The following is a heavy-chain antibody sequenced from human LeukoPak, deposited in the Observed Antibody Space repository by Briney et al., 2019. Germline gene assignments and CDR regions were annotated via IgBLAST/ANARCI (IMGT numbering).Heavy chain of an antibody. CDR2: IRYDGSNK. CDR1: GFTFSSYG. Sequence: GGSLRLSCAASGFTFSSYGIHWVRQAPGKGLEWVAFIRYDGSNKYYADSMKGRFTISRDNSKNTLYLQMNSLRAEDTAVYYCAKDSTDYGDYIFIYWGQGTLVTVSS. J-gene: IGHJ4*02. V-gene: IGHV3-30*02. D-gene: IGHD4-17*01. CDR3: AKDSTDYGDYIFIY.